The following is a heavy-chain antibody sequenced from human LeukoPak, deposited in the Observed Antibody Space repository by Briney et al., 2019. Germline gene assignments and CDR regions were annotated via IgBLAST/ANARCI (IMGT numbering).Heavy chain of an antibody. CDR1: GYTFTGYY. Sequence: ASVKVSCKASGYTFTGYYMHWVRQAPGQGLEWMGWINPNSGGTNYAQKLQGRVTMTTDTSTSTAYMELRSLRSDDTAVYYCARDGHYDILTGDYWGQGTLVTVSS. D-gene: IGHD3-9*01. CDR3: ARDGHYDILTGDY. CDR2: INPNSGGT. V-gene: IGHV1-2*02. J-gene: IGHJ4*02.